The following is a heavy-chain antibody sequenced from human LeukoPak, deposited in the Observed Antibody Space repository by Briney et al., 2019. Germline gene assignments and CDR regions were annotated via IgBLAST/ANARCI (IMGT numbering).Heavy chain of an antibody. J-gene: IGHJ5*02. CDR1: GGSISSYY. CDR3: AGVGYGDYNWFDP. V-gene: IGHV4-59*01. CDR2: IYYSGST. D-gene: IGHD4-17*01. Sequence: SETLSLTCTVSGGSISSYYWSWIRQPPGKGLEWIGYIYYSGSTNYNPSLKSRVTISVDTSKNQFSLKLSSVTAADTAVYYCAGVGYGDYNWFDPWGQGTLVTVSS.